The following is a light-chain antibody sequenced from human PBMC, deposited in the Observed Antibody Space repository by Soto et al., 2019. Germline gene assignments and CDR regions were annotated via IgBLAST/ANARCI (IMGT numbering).Light chain of an antibody. Sequence: EILLTQSPGTLSLSPGERDTLSCRASQTVTNTYLAWYQQKSGQAPNFLIYGASNRATGIPDRFSGSGSGTDFTLTISRLEPEDFAVYYCQQYGTLPPTFRGGTKVEI. J-gene: IGKJ4*01. CDR3: QQYGTLPPT. CDR1: QTVTNTY. V-gene: IGKV3-20*01. CDR2: GAS.